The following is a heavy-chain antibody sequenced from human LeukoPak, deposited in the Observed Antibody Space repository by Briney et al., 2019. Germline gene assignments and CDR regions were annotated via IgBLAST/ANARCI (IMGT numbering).Heavy chain of an antibody. CDR2: IYNDGSST. J-gene: IGHJ3*02. CDR3: ARRDIVVVPAAIIGAFDI. D-gene: IGHD2-2*02. CDR1: GFTFSNYW. Sequence: GGSLRLSCAASGFTFSNYWMHWVRQAPGKGLVWVSRIYNDGSSTSYADSVKGRFTISRDNAKSTLYLQMNSLRAEDTALYYCARRDIVVVPAAIIGAFDIWGQGTMVTVSS. V-gene: IGHV3-74*01.